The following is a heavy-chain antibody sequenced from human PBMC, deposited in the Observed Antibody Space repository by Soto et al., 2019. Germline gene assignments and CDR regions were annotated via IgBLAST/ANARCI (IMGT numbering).Heavy chain of an antibody. D-gene: IGHD4-17*01. CDR3: ARAHYGDYGYGMDV. Sequence: QLQLQESGSGLVKPSQTLSLTCAVSGGSISSGGYSWSWIRQPPGKGLEWIGYIYHSGSTYYNPSLKSRVTLSVDRSKNQFSLKLSSVTPADTAVYYCARAHYGDYGYGMDVWGQGTTVTVSS. V-gene: IGHV4-30-2*01. CDR2: IYHSGST. CDR1: GGSISSGGYS. J-gene: IGHJ6*02.